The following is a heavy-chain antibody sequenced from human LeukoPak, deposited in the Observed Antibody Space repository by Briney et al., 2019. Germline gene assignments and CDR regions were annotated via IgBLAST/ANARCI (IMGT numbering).Heavy chain of an antibody. J-gene: IGHJ4*02. CDR1: EFTVNNYY. Sequence: GSLRLSCAASEFTVNNYYMSWVRQAPGKGLEWVSVIYSGGSTNYADSVKGRFTISRDNSKNTLYLQMNSLRAEDTAFYYCAREVPLDYGDFSYFDYWGQGTLVTVSS. CDR2: IYSGGST. D-gene: IGHD4-17*01. V-gene: IGHV3-53*01. CDR3: AREVPLDYGDFSYFDY.